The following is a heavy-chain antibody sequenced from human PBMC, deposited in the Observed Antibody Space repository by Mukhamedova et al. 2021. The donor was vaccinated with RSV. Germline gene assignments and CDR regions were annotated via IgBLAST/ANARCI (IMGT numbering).Heavy chain of an antibody. V-gene: IGHV3-48*02. CDR2: ISSSSSII. D-gene: IGHD6-19*01. J-gene: IGHJ4*02. Sequence: YISSSSSIIHYADSVKGRFIISRDNAKNSLYLQMNSLRDEDTAVYYCARAIAVAGTEIDYWGQGTLVTVSS. CDR3: ARAIAVAGTEIDY.